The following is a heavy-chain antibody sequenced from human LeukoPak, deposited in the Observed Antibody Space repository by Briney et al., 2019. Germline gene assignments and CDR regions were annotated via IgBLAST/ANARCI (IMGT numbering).Heavy chain of an antibody. D-gene: IGHD6-6*01. J-gene: IGHJ3*02. CDR2: IYHSGST. V-gene: IGHV4-30-2*01. CDR3: ARDLYRRSPPIVGAFDI. CDR1: GGSISSGGYY. Sequence: SSETLSLTCTVSGGSISSGGYYWSWIRQPPGKGLEWIGYIYHSGSTYYNPSLKSRVTISVDRSKNQFSLKLSSVTAADTAVYYCARDLYRRSPPIVGAFDIWGQGTMVTVSS.